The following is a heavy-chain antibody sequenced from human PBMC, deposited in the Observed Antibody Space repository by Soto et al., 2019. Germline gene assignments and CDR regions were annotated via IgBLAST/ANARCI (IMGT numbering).Heavy chain of an antibody. Sequence: GASLKIFCKSSGYSFTNYWIGWVRPMPGKGVEWMGIVYPGDSDTKYSPSFQGQVTISADNSISAAYLQWSSLEASDTAMYYFARLGPLQSSGYYFDYWGQGTLVTVSS. D-gene: IGHD3-22*01. CDR3: ARLGPLQSSGYYFDY. CDR2: VYPGDSDT. J-gene: IGHJ4*02. CDR1: GYSFTNYW. V-gene: IGHV5-51*01.